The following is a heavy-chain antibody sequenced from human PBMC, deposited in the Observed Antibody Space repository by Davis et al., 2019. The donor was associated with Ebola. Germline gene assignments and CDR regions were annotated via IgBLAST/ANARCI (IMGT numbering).Heavy chain of an antibody. CDR2: IKSKTDGGTT. CDR3: TTDGTYYYGSGSYYRYFDY. CDR1: GFTFSDYY. Sequence: GESLKISCAASGFTFSDYYMSWIRQAPGKGLEWVGRIKSKTDGGTTDYAAPVKGRFTISRDDSKNTLYLQMNSLKTEDTAVYYCTTDGTYYYGSGSYYRYFDYWGQGTLVTVSS. V-gene: IGHV3-15*01. D-gene: IGHD3-10*01. J-gene: IGHJ4*02.